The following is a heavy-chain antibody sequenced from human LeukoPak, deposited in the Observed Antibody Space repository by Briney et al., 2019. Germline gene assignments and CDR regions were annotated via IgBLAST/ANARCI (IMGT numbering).Heavy chain of an antibody. V-gene: IGHV4-59*01. D-gene: IGHD3-10*01. Sequence: SETLSLTWSVSGGSINTYYWSWLRQPPGKGLEWIGYIYYSGSTNYNPSLKSRVTMSVDTSENQISLNLTSVDAADTAVYYCAGYTSGRFFFDFWGQGALVTVSS. CDR1: GGSINTYY. CDR3: AGYTSGRFFFDF. CDR2: IYYSGST. J-gene: IGHJ4*02.